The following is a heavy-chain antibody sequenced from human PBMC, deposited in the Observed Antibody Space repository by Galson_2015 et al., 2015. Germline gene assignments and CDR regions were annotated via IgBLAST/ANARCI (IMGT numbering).Heavy chain of an antibody. CDR3: ARDRRQLLRYYYYYGMDV. J-gene: IGHJ6*02. CDR1: GFTFSSYS. V-gene: IGHV3-30*03. D-gene: IGHD6-6*01. CDR2: ISYDGSNK. Sequence: SLRLSCAASGFTFSSYSMNWVRQAPGKGLEWVAVISYDGSNKYYADSVKGRFTISRDNSKNTLYLQMNSLRAEDTAVYYCARDRRQLLRYYYYYGMDVWGQGITVTVSS.